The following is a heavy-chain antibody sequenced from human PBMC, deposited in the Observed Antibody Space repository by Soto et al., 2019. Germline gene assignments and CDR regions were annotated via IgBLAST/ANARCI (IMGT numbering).Heavy chain of an antibody. D-gene: IGHD3-10*01. Sequence: EVQLVESGGDLVKPGGSLRLSCAASGFTFNNAWMNWVRQAPGKGLEWVGRLKSKTDGGTIDYAAPVKGRFTISGDDSKNALFLQMNNLNIEDTAVYYCTTTEELRVFPYYFDYWGQGTLVTVSS. CDR3: TTTEELRVFPYYFDY. CDR2: LKSKTDGGTI. J-gene: IGHJ4*02. CDR1: GFTFNNAW. V-gene: IGHV3-15*07.